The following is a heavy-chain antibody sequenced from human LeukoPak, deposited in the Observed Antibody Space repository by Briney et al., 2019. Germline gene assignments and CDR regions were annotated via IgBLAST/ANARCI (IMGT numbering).Heavy chain of an antibody. CDR2: ISRTGDST. Sequence: GGSLRLSCAASGFTFNTYGMSWVRQAPGKGLEWVSCISRTGDSTYYADSVKGRFTISRDNSKNTLYLQMNSLRAEDTALYYCAREVGTFDYWGQGALVTVSS. J-gene: IGHJ4*02. V-gene: IGHV3-23*01. CDR1: GFTFNTYG. D-gene: IGHD1-26*01. CDR3: AREVGTFDY.